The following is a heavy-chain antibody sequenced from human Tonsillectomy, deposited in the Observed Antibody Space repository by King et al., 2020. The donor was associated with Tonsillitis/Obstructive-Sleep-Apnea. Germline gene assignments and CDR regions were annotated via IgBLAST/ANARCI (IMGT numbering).Heavy chain of an antibody. J-gene: IGHJ6*03. D-gene: IGHD2-2*01. V-gene: IGHV4-34*01. Sequence: QVQLQQWGAGLLKVSETLSLTCAVYGGSFSGYYWSWIRQPPGKGLEWIGEINHSGSTNYNPSLKSRVTLSLDTSKNQFSLRLSSVTAADTAVFYCARGGGPDIVVVPAAEGYYYMDIWGKGTTVTVSS. CDR3: ARGGGPDIVVVPAAEGYYYMDI. CDR2: INHSGST. CDR1: GGSFSGYY.